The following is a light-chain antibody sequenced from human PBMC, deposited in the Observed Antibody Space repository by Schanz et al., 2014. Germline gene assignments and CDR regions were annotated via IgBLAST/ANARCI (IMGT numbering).Light chain of an antibody. V-gene: IGLV1-40*01. J-gene: IGLJ3*02. CDR3: LSYDTSLGGRHWV. CDR1: SSNIGAGYG. CDR2: DNS. Sequence: QSVLTQPPSVSGAPGQRVTISCTGSSSNIGAGYGVHWYQQLPGTAPKLLIYDNSRRPSGVPDRFSGSKSGTSASLAITGLQAEDEADYYCLSYDTSLGGRHWVFGGGTKLTVL.